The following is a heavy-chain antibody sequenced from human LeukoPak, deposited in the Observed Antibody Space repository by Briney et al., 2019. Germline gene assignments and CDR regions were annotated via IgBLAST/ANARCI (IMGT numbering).Heavy chain of an antibody. CDR3: ARAPKRITIFGVVNPYFDY. V-gene: IGHV1-18*01. J-gene: IGHJ4*02. D-gene: IGHD3-3*01. Sequence: ASVKVSCKASGYTFTSYGISWVRQAPGQGLEWMGWISAYNGNTNDAQKLQGRVTMTTDTSTSTAYMELRSLRSDDTAVYYCARAPKRITIFGVVNPYFDYWGQGTLVTVSS. CDR2: ISAYNGNT. CDR1: GYTFTSYG.